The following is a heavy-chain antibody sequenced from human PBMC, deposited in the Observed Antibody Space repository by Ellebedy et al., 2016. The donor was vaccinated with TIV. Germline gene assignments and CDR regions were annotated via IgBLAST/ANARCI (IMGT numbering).Heavy chain of an antibody. CDR2: VKSKAAGGTT. Sequence: PGGSLRLSCVASGFTFSNVWMTWVRQAPGKGLEWVGRVKSKAAGGTTDYAAPVNGRCTISRDDSKNTLYRQMSSLKTEDTAVYYCVAEVGATIGYWGQGTLVTVSS. D-gene: IGHD5-12*01. J-gene: IGHJ4*02. CDR1: GFTFSNVW. V-gene: IGHV3-15*01. CDR3: VAEVGATIGY.